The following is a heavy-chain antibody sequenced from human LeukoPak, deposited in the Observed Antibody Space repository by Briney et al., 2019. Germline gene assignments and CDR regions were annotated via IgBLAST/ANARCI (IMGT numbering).Heavy chain of an antibody. V-gene: IGHV3-23*01. Sequence: PGGSLRLSCAASGFTFSSYAMSWVRQAPGKGLEWVSAISGSGGSTYYADSVKGRFTISRDNSKNTLYLQMNSLRAEDTAVYYCAREGGQLWSRYWYFDLWGRGTLVTVSS. CDR1: GFTFSSYA. CDR3: AREGGQLWSRYWYFDL. CDR2: ISGSGGST. D-gene: IGHD5-18*01. J-gene: IGHJ2*01.